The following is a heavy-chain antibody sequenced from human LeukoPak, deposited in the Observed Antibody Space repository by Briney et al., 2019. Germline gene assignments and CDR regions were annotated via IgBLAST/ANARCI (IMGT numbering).Heavy chain of an antibody. CDR2: ITWDGGNS. Sequence: GGSLRLSCAASGFTFPDYDMHWVRQTPGKGLEWVSLITWDGGNSDYADSVKGRFTISRDNNKSSLYLEMNSLRPEDSALYYCAKEERDTRFEKWFDPWGQGTLVTVSS. CDR3: AKEERDTRFEKWFDP. V-gene: IGHV3-43D*04. J-gene: IGHJ5*02. CDR1: GFTFPDYD. D-gene: IGHD5-24*01.